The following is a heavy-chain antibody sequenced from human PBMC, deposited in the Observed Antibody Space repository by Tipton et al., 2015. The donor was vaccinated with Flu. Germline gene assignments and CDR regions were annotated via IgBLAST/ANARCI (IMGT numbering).Heavy chain of an antibody. CDR2: INHSGST. CDR3: ARAGDYYYYCMDV. Sequence: TLSLTCAVYGGSFSGYYWSWIRQPPGKGLEWIGEINHSGSTNYNPSLKSRVTISVDTSKNQFSLKLSSVTAADTAVYYCARAGDYYYYCMDVWGQGTTVTVSS. D-gene: IGHD1-26*01. J-gene: IGHJ6*02. CDR1: GGSFSGYY. V-gene: IGHV4-34*01.